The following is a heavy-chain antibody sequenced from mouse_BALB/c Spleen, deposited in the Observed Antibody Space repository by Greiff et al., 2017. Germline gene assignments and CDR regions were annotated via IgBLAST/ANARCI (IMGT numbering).Heavy chain of an antibody. Sequence: QVQLQQSGAELMKPGASVKISCKATGYTFSSYWIEWVKQRPGHGLEWIGEILPGSGSTNYNEKFKGKATFTADTSSNTAYMQLSSLTSEDSAVYYCASQTYYRYDGFAYWGQGTLVTVSA. CDR1: GYTFSSYW. CDR3: ASQTYYRYDGFAY. J-gene: IGHJ3*01. V-gene: IGHV1-9*01. CDR2: ILPGSGST. D-gene: IGHD2-14*01.